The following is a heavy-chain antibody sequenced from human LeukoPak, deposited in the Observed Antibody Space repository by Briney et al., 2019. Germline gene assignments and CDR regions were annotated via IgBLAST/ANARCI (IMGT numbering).Heavy chain of an antibody. CDR1: GGSISSHY. V-gene: IGHV4-59*11. CDR3: ARLKGYCSGGSSYSGTYYYYMDV. CDR2: IYYSGST. Sequence: PSETLSLTCTVSGGSISSHYWSWIRQPPGKGLEWIGYIYYSGSTNYNPSLKSRVTISVDTSKNQFSLKLSSVTAADTAVYYCARLKGYCSGGSSYSGTYYYYMDVWGKGTTVTVSS. J-gene: IGHJ6*03. D-gene: IGHD2-15*01.